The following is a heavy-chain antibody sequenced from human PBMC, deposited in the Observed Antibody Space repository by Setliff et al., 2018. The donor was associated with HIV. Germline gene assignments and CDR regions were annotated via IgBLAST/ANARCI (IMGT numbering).Heavy chain of an antibody. CDR3: ARDPGVYGYYYYYMDV. D-gene: IGHD4-17*01. CDR2: VNIKNGNT. Sequence: ASVKVSCKASGFTFSSSGISWVRQAPGQGLEWMGWVNIKNGNTNYGQKLQGRVSMTTDTSTSTAYMELRSLRSDDTAVYYCARDPGVYGYYYYYMDVWGKGTTVTVSS. V-gene: IGHV1-18*01. CDR1: GFTFSSSG. J-gene: IGHJ6*03.